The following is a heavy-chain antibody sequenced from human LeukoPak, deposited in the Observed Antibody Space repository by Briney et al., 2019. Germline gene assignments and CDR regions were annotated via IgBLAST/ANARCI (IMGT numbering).Heavy chain of an antibody. D-gene: IGHD1-26*01. CDR2: ISDTSGVHE. CDR1: GFTFTSYT. Sequence: GGSLRLSCAASGFTFTSYTITWFRKPPGKGLEWVASISDTSGVHEEYADSVKGRFTVSRDNSKNMVYVQLNSLRVEDTAVYYCAKVHGTPYWGQGTLVTVSS. CDR3: AKVHGTPY. J-gene: IGHJ4*02. V-gene: IGHV3-23*01.